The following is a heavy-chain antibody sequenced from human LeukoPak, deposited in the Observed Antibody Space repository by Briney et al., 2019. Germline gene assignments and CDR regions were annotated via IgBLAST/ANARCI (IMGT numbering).Heavy chain of an antibody. CDR2: VKSNSDGGTT. CDR3: TAKAVGYSGFDRP. Sequence: PGGSLRLSCAASGFTFSNSWMSWVRQAPGKGLEWVGLVKSNSDGGTTYYAAPVKGRFTILRDDSKNTLYLQMNSLKTEDTAVYYCTAKAVGYSGFDRPWGQGTLVIVSS. J-gene: IGHJ4*02. D-gene: IGHD5-12*01. V-gene: IGHV3-15*01. CDR1: GFTFSNSW.